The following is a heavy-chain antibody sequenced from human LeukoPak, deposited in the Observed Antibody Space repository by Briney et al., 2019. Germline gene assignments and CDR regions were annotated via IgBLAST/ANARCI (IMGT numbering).Heavy chain of an antibody. Sequence: PGGSLRLSCAASGFTFSSYSMNWVRQAPGKGLEWVSYISSSSSTIYYADSVKGRFTISRDNAKNSLYLQMNSLRAEDTAVYYCAKERATAYYFYYYMDVWGKGTTVTVSS. V-gene: IGHV3-48*04. D-gene: IGHD2-21*02. CDR1: GFTFSSYS. J-gene: IGHJ6*03. CDR2: ISSSSSTI. CDR3: AKERATAYYFYYYMDV.